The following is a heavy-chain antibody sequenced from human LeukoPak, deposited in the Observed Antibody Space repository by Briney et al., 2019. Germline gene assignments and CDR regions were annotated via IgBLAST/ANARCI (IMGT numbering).Heavy chain of an antibody. CDR2: IYSGGST. Sequence: GGSLRLSCAASGFTFDDYGMSWVRQAPGKGLEWVSVIYSGGSTYYADSVKGRFTISRDNSKNTLYLQMNSLRAEDTAVYYCARGVMTTVTTAFFYYYYYMDVWGKGTTVTTSS. CDR3: ARGVMTTVTTAFFYYYYYMDV. D-gene: IGHD4-17*01. J-gene: IGHJ6*03. V-gene: IGHV3-53*01. CDR1: GFTFDDYG.